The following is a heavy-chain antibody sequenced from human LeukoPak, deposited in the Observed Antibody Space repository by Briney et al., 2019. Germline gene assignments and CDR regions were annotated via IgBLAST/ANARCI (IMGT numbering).Heavy chain of an antibody. V-gene: IGHV1-8*01. J-gene: IGHJ4*02. Sequence: ASVKASCKASGYTLLSYVNNWVRQATCREGARMGRMNPNSGNTDNAQKFRGRVTMTRKTPISTAYIEVSSLSSEDTAVYYCARGTIAHQRWLPCRRREAWSVPDYWGQGTLVSVSS. CDR3: ARGTIAHQRWLPCRRREAWSVPDY. D-gene: IGHD5-24*01. CDR2: MNPNSGNT. CDR1: GYTLLSYV.